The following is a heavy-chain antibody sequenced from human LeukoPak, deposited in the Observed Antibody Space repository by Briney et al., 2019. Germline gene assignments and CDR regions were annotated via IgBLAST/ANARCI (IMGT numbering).Heavy chain of an antibody. Sequence: SQTLSLTCTVSGGSISSGDYYWSWIRQPPGKGLEWIGYIYYSGSTYYNPSLKSRVTISVDTSKNQFSLKLSSVTAADTAVYYCARVGSSGYYYPNWFDPWGQGTLVTVSS. CDR2: IYYSGST. J-gene: IGHJ5*02. CDR1: GGSISSGDYY. D-gene: IGHD3-22*01. CDR3: ARVGSSGYYYPNWFDP. V-gene: IGHV4-30-4*08.